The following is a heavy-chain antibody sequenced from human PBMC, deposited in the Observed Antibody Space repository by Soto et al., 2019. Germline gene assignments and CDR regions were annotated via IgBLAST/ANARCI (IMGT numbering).Heavy chain of an antibody. CDR3: ARGGIVLMVYALYYYYGMDV. V-gene: IGHV4-30-4*01. CDR1: DGSISSGDYY. D-gene: IGHD2-8*01. Sequence: PSETLSLTCTVSDGSISSGDYYWSWIRQPPGKGLEWIGYIYYSGSTYYNPSLKSRVTISVDTSKNQFSLKLSSVTAADTAVYYCARGGIVLMVYALYYYYGMDVWGQGTTVTVSS. J-gene: IGHJ6*02. CDR2: IYYSGST.